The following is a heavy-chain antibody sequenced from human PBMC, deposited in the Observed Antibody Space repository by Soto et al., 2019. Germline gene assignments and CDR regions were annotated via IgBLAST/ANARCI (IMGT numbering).Heavy chain of an antibody. CDR3: AKDRGAGGRFSGIAVAGIPS. CDR2: ISGGGVNT. CDR1: GFTFSSYA. V-gene: IGHV3-23*01. Sequence: EVQLLESGGGLVQPGGSLRLSCAASGFTFSSYAMSWVRQTPGKGLEWVSGISGGGVNTYYADSVTGRFTISRDNSRNTLYLQMNSLRAADTAIYYCAKDRGAGGRFSGIAVAGIPSWGQGTLVTVSS. J-gene: IGHJ5*02. D-gene: IGHD6-19*01.